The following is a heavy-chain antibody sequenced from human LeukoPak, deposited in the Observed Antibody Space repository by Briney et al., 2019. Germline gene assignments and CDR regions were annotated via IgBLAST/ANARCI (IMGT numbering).Heavy chain of an antibody. CDR3: AKDVGKWESLHFFDY. D-gene: IGHD1-26*01. CDR1: GFTFSSSA. CDR2: ISASGGST. Sequence: GGSLRLSCAASGFTFSSSAMSWVRQVPGKGLEWVSGISASGGSTYYADSVRGRFTISRDDSRNTLYLQVNSLRGDDTAVYYCAKDVGKWESLHFFDYWGQGTLVTVSS. V-gene: IGHV3-23*01. J-gene: IGHJ4*02.